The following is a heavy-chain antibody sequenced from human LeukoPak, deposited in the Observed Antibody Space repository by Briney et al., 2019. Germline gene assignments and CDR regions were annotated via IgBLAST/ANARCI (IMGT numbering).Heavy chain of an antibody. Sequence: PGGSLRLSCVGSGFTFGTYWMHWVRQGPGKGLEWVSRISYDGDTISYADSVKGRFTISRDNSKNTLYLQMNSLRPEDTAVYYCAGHFGAWHYFDYWGQGTLVTVSS. CDR3: AGHFGAWHYFDY. D-gene: IGHD3-3*01. CDR1: GFTFGTYW. J-gene: IGHJ4*02. CDR2: ISYDGDTI. V-gene: IGHV3-74*03.